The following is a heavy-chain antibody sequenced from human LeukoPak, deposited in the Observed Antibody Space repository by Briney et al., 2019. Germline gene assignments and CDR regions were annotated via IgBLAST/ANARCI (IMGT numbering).Heavy chain of an antibody. CDR2: MSFDGSHE. Sequence: GGSPRLSCVASGLTFSNSAMHWVRQAPGKGLEWVAIMSFDGSHERYGDSVKGRFTLSRDNSKNTLYLQINSLRTEDTAVYYCARGGKCSDGKCYLIDYWGQGTLVTVSS. CDR3: ARGGKCSDGKCYLIDY. D-gene: IGHD2-15*01. CDR1: GLTFSNSA. V-gene: IGHV3-30*04. J-gene: IGHJ4*02.